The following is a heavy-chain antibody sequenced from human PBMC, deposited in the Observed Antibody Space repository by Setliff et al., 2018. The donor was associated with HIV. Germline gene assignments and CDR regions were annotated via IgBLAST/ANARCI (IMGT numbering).Heavy chain of an antibody. J-gene: IGHJ4*02. D-gene: IGHD5-18*01. CDR2: IYYSGST. Sequence: SETLSLTCTVSGGSISSSSLYWGWIRQPPGKGLEWIGSIYYSGSTYYNPSLKSRVTMSLDTSKNHFSLKLSSVTAADTAVYYCARDRYSYGRSYFDYWGQGTLVTVSS. V-gene: IGHV4-39*02. CDR3: ARDRYSYGRSYFDY. CDR1: GGSISSSSLY.